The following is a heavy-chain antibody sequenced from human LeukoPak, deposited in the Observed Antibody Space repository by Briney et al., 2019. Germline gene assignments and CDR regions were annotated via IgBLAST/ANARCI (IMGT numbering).Heavy chain of an antibody. V-gene: IGHV3-53*01. CDR3: IVFGDSNH. CDR1: GLTGSHNY. Sequence: GGSLRLSCAASGLTGSHNYVSWVRQAPGKGLEWVSAIHTSGDTCYANSVKGRFTISRDTSKNTLYLQINSLRVEDTAVYYCIVFGDSNHWGQGTLVTVSS. J-gene: IGHJ5*02. CDR2: IHTSGDT. D-gene: IGHD4-17*01.